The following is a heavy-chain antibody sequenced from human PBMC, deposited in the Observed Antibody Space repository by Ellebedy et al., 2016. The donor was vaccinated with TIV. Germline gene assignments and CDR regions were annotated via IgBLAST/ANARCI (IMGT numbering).Heavy chain of an antibody. D-gene: IGHD3-16*02. V-gene: IGHV1-69*13. CDR2: LIPIFETA. J-gene: IGHJ4*02. CDR1: GGTFSGYA. Sequence: AASVKVSCKVSGGTFSGYAISWVRQAPGQGLAWMGGLIPIFETAYYAQKYQGRVTIIADESTNTAYMELNSLTSEDTALYYCAREGTYGSGTYRLDYWGQGTLVTVSS. CDR3: AREGTYGSGTYRLDY.